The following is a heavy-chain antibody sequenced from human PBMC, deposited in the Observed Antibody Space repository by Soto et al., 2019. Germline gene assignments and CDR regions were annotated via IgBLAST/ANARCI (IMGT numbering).Heavy chain of an antibody. J-gene: IGHJ6*02. CDR1: GFTISTYH. CDR3: TRDGRRGYDMDV. Sequence: PGGSLRLSCAASGFTISTYHLNWARQAPGKGLEWVSYISTDLRALYYADSVRGRFTISRDNAKNSLYLQMTSLRDEDTGVYYCTRDGRRGYDMDVWGQGTTVTVSS. V-gene: IGHV3-48*02. CDR2: ISTDLRAL. D-gene: IGHD1-26*01.